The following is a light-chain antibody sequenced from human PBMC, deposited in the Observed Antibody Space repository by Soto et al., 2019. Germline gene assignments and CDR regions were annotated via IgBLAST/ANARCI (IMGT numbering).Light chain of an antibody. V-gene: IGKV1-5*01. Sequence: DIQMTQSPSTLSASVGDRVTITCRASQSISSWLSWYQQKPGKAPKLLIYAASTLQTVVPSRFSGGGSGTDFTLTITILQPDDFASYCWQRRNCYPSTFGCGTKVDIK. J-gene: IGKJ3*01. CDR2: AAS. CDR3: QRRNCYPST. CDR1: QSISSW.